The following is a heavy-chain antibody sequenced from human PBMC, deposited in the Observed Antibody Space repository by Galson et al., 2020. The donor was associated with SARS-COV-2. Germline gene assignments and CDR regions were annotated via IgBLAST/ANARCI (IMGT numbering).Heavy chain of an antibody. V-gene: IGHV4-34*01. CDR2: ITQSGTV. J-gene: IGHJ4*02. Sequence: ETLSLRCADYGGNFSGQYTSWVRQSPGQGPQWIGAITQSGTVNYTPPPMSRVTISADTSKNQSSLELRSVTAADTAIYYCARGLLQTTMVIVVYTSASFYFDTWGQGTLVSVSS. CDR1: GGNFSGQY. CDR3: ARGLLQTTMVIVVYTSASFYFDT. D-gene: IGHD3-22*01.